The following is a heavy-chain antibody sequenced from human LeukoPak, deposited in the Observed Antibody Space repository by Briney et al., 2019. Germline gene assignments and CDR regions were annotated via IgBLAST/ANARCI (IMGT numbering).Heavy chain of an antibody. CDR1: GYSFTSYW. Sequence: GESLKISWKGSGYSFTSYWIGWVRQMPGKGLEGMGIIYPGDSATRYSPSFQGQVTISADKSISTAYLQWSSLKASDTAMYYCARLVKNYDFWSGYPDYWGQGTLVTVSS. CDR3: ARLVKNYDFWSGYPDY. J-gene: IGHJ4*02. CDR2: IYPGDSAT. V-gene: IGHV5-51*01. D-gene: IGHD3-3*01.